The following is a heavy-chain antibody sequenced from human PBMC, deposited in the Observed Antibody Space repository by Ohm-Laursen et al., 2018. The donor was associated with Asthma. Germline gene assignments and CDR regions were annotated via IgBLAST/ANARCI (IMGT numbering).Heavy chain of an antibody. CDR2: INPSGGST. Sequence: ASVKVSCKASGYTFTSYYMHWVRQAPGQGLEWMGIINPSGGSTSYAQKFQGRVTMTRDTSTSTVCMELSSLRSEDTAVYYCASEYYYDSSGYHYYYGMDVWGQGTTVTVSS. CDR3: ASEYYYDSSGYHYYYGMDV. D-gene: IGHD3-22*01. V-gene: IGHV1-46*03. CDR1: GYTFTSYY. J-gene: IGHJ6*02.